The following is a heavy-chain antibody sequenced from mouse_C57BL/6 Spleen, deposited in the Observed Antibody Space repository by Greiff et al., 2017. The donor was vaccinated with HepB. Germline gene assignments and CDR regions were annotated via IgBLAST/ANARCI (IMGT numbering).Heavy chain of an antibody. CDR2: IWRDGST. CDR3: ARQYYGSSYWYFDV. D-gene: IGHD1-1*01. CDR1: GFSLTSYG. J-gene: IGHJ1*03. V-gene: IGHV2-6-1*01. Sequence: VKLMESGPGLVAPSQSLSITCTVSGFSLTSYGVHWVRQPPGKGLEWLVVIWRDGSTTYNSALKSRLSISKDNSKSQVFLKMNSLQTDDTAMYYCARQYYGSSYWYFDVWGTGTTVTVSS.